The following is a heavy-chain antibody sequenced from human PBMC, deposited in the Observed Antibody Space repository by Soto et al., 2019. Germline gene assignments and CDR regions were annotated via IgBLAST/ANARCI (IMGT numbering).Heavy chain of an antibody. J-gene: IGHJ3*02. Sequence: QVQLQESGPGLVTPSETLSLTCTVSGGSISTYYWTWIRQSPEKGLEWLGNIYYSGSTNYSPSLNSLLTISLDTSNNQFSLKLRSVTAADTAVYYCARESRCVNGACGNVFDIWGRGTKVTVSS. V-gene: IGHV4-4*08. CDR2: IYYSGST. CDR1: GGSISTYY. D-gene: IGHD2-8*01. CDR3: ARESRCVNGACGNVFDI.